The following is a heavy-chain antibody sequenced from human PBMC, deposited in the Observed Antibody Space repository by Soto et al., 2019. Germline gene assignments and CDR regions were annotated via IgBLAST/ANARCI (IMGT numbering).Heavy chain of an antibody. D-gene: IGHD4-4*01. CDR3: ASRRTTVTSFRYYYGMDV. V-gene: IGHV1-69*13. CDR1: GGTFSSYA. J-gene: IGHJ6*02. CDR2: IIPIFGTA. Sequence: SVKVSCKASGGTFSSYAISWVRQAPGQGLEWMGGIIPIFGTANYVQKFQGRVTITADESTSTAYMELSSLRSEDTAVYYCASRRTTVTSFRYYYGMDVWGQGTTVTVSS.